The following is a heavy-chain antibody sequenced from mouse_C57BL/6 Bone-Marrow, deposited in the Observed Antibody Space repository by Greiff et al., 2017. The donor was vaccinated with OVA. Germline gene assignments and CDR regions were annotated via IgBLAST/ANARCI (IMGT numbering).Heavy chain of an antibody. V-gene: IGHV1-7*01. Sequence: VKLLESGAELAKPGASVKLSCKASGYTFTSYWMHWVKQRPGQGLEWIGYINPSSGYTTYNQKFKDKATLTADKSSSTAYMQLSSLTYEDSAVDYGASPQARVRPYAMDYWGQGTSVTVSS. J-gene: IGHJ4*01. CDR1: GYTFTSYW. CDR2: INPSSGYT. CDR3: ASPQARVRPYAMDY. D-gene: IGHD2-14*01.